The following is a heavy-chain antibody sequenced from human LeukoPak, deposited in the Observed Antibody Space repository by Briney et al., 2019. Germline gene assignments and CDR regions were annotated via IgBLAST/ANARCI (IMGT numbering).Heavy chain of an antibody. Sequence: PGGSLRLSCAASGFTFSSYSMNWVRQAPGKGLEWVSSISSSSSYIYYADSVKGRFTISRDNAKNSLYLQMNSLRAEDTAVYYCVRGGHRAGYSSGWYTGEFDYWGQGTLVTVSS. V-gene: IGHV3-21*01. J-gene: IGHJ4*02. D-gene: IGHD6-19*01. CDR1: GFTFSSYS. CDR2: ISSSSSYI. CDR3: VRGGHRAGYSSGWYTGEFDY.